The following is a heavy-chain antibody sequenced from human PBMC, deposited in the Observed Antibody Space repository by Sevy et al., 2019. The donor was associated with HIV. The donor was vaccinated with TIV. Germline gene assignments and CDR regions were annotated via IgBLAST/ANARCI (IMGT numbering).Heavy chain of an antibody. Sequence: GGSLRLSCSASGFTFSSYAMHWVRQAPGKGLEYVSAISSNGGSTYYADSVKGRFTISRENAKNTLYLQMSSLRAEDTSVYYCVKDWGMERAFDIWGQGTMVTVSS. CDR1: GFTFSSYA. J-gene: IGHJ3*02. D-gene: IGHD2-8*01. CDR3: VKDWGMERAFDI. CDR2: ISSNGGST. V-gene: IGHV3-64D*06.